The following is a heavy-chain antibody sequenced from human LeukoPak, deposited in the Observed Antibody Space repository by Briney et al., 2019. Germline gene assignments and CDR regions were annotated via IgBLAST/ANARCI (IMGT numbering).Heavy chain of an antibody. J-gene: IGHJ3*02. CDR3: AREIVTIFGGYNAFDI. CDR1: GFTFSSYS. V-gene: IGHV3-21*01. D-gene: IGHD3-3*01. CDR2: ISSSSSYI. Sequence: GGSLRLSCAASGFTFSSYSVNWVRQAPGKGLEWVSSISSSSSYIYYADSVKGRFTISRDNAKNSLYLQMNSLRAEDTAVYYCAREIVTIFGGYNAFDIWGQGTMVTVSS.